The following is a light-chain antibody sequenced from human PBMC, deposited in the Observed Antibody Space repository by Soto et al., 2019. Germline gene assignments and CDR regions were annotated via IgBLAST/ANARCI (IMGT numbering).Light chain of an antibody. Sequence: QSVLTQPASVSGSPGQSITISCTGTSSDVGSYNLVSWYQQLPGKAPKLMIYEGSKRPSGVSNRFSGSKSGNTASLTISGLQAADEADYYCCSFAHTKYVFGTGTKLTVL. CDR3: CSFAHTKYV. V-gene: IGLV2-23*01. CDR2: EGS. J-gene: IGLJ1*01. CDR1: SSDVGSYNL.